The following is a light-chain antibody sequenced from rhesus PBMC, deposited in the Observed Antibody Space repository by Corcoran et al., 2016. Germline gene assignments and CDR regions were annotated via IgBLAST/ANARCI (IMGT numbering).Light chain of an antibody. CDR3: SSYGGSNTYI. CDR2: EVS. Sequence: QAALTQPRSVSGSPGQSVTISCPGTSRDIGRYDYVSWYQQHPGTAPKVMIYEVSKRPSGVSNRFSGSKSGNTASLTVSGLQAEDEADYYCSSYGGSNTYIFGSGTRLTVL. V-gene: IGLV2-32*02. J-gene: IGLJ1*01. CDR1: SRDIGRYDY.